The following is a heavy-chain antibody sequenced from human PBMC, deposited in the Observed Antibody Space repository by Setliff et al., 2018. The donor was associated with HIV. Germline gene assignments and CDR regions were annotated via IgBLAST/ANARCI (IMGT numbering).Heavy chain of an antibody. J-gene: IGHJ4*02. CDR1: GDSISRSSYY. D-gene: IGHD3-10*01. CDR3: VRRTDYYGSGSESSFDY. Sequence: SETLSLTCTVSGDSISRSSYYWGWIRQPPGKGLEWIGNIYYIGITNYYPSLRSRVTISVDTSKNHFSLILTSVTAADTAVYYRVRRTDYYGSGSESSFDYWGQGTLVTVSS. V-gene: IGHV4-39*07. CDR2: IYYIGIT.